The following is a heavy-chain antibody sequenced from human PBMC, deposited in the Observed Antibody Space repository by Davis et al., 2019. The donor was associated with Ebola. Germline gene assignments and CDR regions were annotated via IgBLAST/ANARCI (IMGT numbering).Heavy chain of an antibody. V-gene: IGHV1-69*13. CDR1: GGTFSSFG. CDR3: AKSRGSDYYDS. J-gene: IGHJ4*02. D-gene: IGHD1-26*01. Sequence: AASVKVSCKASGGTFSSFGVSWVRQAPGQGLEWMGGFIPISGAVSYTQKFQGRVTITADESTNTAYMELSSLRSEDTAVYYCAKSRGSDYYDSWGRGTPVTVSS. CDR2: FIPISGAV.